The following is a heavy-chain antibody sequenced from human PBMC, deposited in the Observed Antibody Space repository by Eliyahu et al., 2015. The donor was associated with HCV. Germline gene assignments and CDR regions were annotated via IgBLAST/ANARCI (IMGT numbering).Heavy chain of an antibody. CDR1: GFXFXSXG. V-gene: IGHV3-33*01. D-gene: IGHD4-17*01. CDR3: ARYGDYVMDYYYYGMDV. Sequence: QVQLVESGGGVVQPGRSLRLSCAASGFXFXSXGXXXVRQAPGKGLEWVAVIWYDGSNKYYADSVKGRFTISRDNSKNTLYLQMNSLRAEDTAVYYCARYGDYVMDYYYYGMDVWGQGTTVTVSS. CDR2: IWYDGSNK. J-gene: IGHJ6*02.